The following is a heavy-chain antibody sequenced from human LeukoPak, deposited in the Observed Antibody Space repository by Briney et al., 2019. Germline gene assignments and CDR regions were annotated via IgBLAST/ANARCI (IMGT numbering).Heavy chain of an antibody. D-gene: IGHD3-22*01. J-gene: IGHJ5*02. CDR2: ISGSGGST. CDR1: GFTVSSNY. Sequence: GGSLRLSCAASGFTVSSNYMSWVRQAPGKGLEWVSAISGSGGSTYYADSVKGRFTISRDNSKNTLYLQMNSLRAEDTAVYYCAKAVGYYYDSSGYPTTWGQGTLVTVSS. V-gene: IGHV3-23*01. CDR3: AKAVGYYYDSSGYPTT.